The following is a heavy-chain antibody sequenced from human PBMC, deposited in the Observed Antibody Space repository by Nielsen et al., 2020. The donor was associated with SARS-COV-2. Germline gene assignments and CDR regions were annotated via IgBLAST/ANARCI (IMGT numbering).Heavy chain of an antibody. J-gene: IGHJ6*03. Sequence: GESLKISCAASGFTFSSYGMHWVRQAPGQGLEWMGIINPSGGSTSYAQKFQGRVTMTEDTSTDTAYMELSSLRSEDTAVYYCATRGEYGDTHAYYYYYMDVWGKGTTVTVSS. CDR2: INPSGGST. CDR1: GFTFSSYG. CDR3: ATRGEYGDTHAYYYYYMDV. D-gene: IGHD4-17*01. V-gene: IGHV1-46*01.